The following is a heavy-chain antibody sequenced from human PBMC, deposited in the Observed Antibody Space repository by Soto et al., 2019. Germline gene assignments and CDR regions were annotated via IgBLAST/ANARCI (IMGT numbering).Heavy chain of an antibody. CDR2: IIPIYGTA. D-gene: IGHD2-15*01. J-gene: IGHJ5*02. CDR3: ARDFGGCSPGSCRYNWFDP. V-gene: IGHV1-69*01. Sequence: QVQLVQSGAEVKKPGSSVKVSCKASGGTLSSYVISWVRQAPGQGLEWMGGIIPIYGTANYAEKFQGRVTITADESTSTAYMELSRLRSEDTAIYYCARDFGGCSPGSCRYNWFDPWGQGTLVTVSS. CDR1: GGTLSSYV.